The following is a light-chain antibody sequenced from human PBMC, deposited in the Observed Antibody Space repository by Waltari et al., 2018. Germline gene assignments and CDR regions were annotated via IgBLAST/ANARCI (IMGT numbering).Light chain of an antibody. CDR3: QEYVNLPAT. J-gene: IGKJ1*01. CDR2: DAS. V-gene: IGKV3-20*01. CDR1: QSVGRY. Sequence: EIVLTQSPGPLSWSPGERATLSCRASQSVGRYLAWDQQKPGQAPRLLIYDASTTATDIPEICIRSVSRTAFSLTISILEPEDFAVYYCQEYVNLPATFGQGTKVEIK.